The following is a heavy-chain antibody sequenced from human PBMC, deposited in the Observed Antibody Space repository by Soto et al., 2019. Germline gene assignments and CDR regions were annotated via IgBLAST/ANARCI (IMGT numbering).Heavy chain of an antibody. CDR2: TVATTGST. J-gene: IGHJ4*02. D-gene: IGHD3-10*01. CDR1: GYTFSTYG. Sequence: QVQLVQSGAEVTEPGASVKLSCKTSGYTFSTYGLTWVRQAPGQGLEWMGWTVATTGSTIYAQDFQGRVTVTTDRSTNTGYLELKSLTSDDTALSYCARVAGYGSGSRHFDSWGQGTLVTVSS. CDR3: ARVAGYGSGSRHFDS. V-gene: IGHV1-18*01.